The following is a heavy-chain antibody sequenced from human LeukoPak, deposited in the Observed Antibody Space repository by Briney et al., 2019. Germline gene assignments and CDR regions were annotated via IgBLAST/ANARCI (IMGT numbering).Heavy chain of an antibody. D-gene: IGHD5-24*01. CDR3: AREQRESWFDP. CDR2: INSDGSST. CDR1: GFTFSSYW. V-gene: IGHV3-74*01. Sequence: PGGSLRLSCAASGFTFSSYWMHWVRQAPGKGLVWVSRINSDGSSTSYADSVKGRFTISRDNAKNSLYLQMNSLRAEDTAVYYCAREQRESWFDPWGQGTLVTVSS. J-gene: IGHJ5*02.